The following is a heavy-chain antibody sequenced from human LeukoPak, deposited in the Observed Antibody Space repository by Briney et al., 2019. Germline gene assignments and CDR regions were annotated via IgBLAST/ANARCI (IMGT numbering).Heavy chain of an antibody. CDR1: GFTFSSYS. D-gene: IGHD3-10*01. J-gene: IGHJ4*02. CDR3: ARGTDPYYYGSGSLEDYIFDY. V-gene: IGHV3-48*04. Sequence: GGSLRLSCAASGFTFSSYSMNWVRQAPGKGLEWVSYISSSSSTIYYADSVKGRFTISRDNAKNSLYLQMNSLRAEDTAVYYCARGTDPYYYGSGSLEDYIFDYWGQGTLVTVSS. CDR2: ISSSSSTI.